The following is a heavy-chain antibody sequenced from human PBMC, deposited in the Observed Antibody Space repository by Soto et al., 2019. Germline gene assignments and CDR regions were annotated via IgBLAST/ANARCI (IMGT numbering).Heavy chain of an antibody. V-gene: IGHV1-2*04. Sequence: QVQLVQSGAEVKKPGASVKVSCKASGYTFTGYYMHWVRQAPGQGLEWMGWINPNSGGTNYAQKFRGWVTMTRDTSISTAYMELSRLRSDDTAVYYCARAQSDIVATLNYWGQGTLVTVSS. CDR1: GYTFTGYY. CDR3: ARAQSDIVATLNY. J-gene: IGHJ4*02. D-gene: IGHD5-12*01. CDR2: INPNSGGT.